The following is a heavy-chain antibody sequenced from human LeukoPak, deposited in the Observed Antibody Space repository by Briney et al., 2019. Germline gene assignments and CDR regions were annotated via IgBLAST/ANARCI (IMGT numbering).Heavy chain of an antibody. V-gene: IGHV1-69*13. CDR1: GGTFSSYA. J-gene: IGHJ6*03. CDR3: ARDGGIAVAGPNYYYYYMDV. D-gene: IGHD6-19*01. Sequence: PSVKVSCKASGGTFSSYAISWVRQAPGQGLGWVGGIIPIFGTANYAQKFQRRVTITADESTSTDYMELSSLRSEDTAVYYCARDGGIAVAGPNYYYYYMDVWGKGTTVTISS. CDR2: IIPIFGTA.